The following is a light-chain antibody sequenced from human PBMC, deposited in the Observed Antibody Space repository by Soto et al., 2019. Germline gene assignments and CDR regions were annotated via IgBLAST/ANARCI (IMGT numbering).Light chain of an antibody. J-gene: IGLJ1*01. V-gene: IGLV1-40*01. CDR3: QSYDSSLGGSV. Sequence: QSVLTQPPSVSGAPGQRVTISCTGSGSGIGPAFHVHWYQQLPGTAPQLLIYANSNRPSGVPDRFSGSKSGTPASLAIAGLQAEDEADYYCQSYDSSLGGSVFGTGTKVTVL. CDR2: ANS. CDR1: GSGIGPAFH.